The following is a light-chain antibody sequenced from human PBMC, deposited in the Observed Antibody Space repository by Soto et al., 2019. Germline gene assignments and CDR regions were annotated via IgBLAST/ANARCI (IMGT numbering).Light chain of an antibody. CDR1: QSAISN. CDR3: QQYGSSPRT. J-gene: IGKJ1*01. V-gene: IGKV3-20*01. CDR2: GAS. Sequence: EIVLTQSPATLSVSPGERVTLSCRASQSAISNLAWYQQKPGQTPRLLIYGASSRATGIPDRFSGSGSGTDFSLTISRLEAEDFAVYYCQQYGSSPRTFGQGTKVDTK.